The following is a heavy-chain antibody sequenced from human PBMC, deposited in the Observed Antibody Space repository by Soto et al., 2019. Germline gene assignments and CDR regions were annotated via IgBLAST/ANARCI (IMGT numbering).Heavy chain of an antibody. CDR3: TTDYYSGVLDY. CDR1: GFTFSNAW. Sequence: EVQLVESGGGLVKPGGSLRLSCAASGFTFSNAWMNWVRQAPGKGLEWVGRIKSKTDGGTTDYAAPVKGRFTISRDDSKNTLYLQLNRLKTEDTAVYYCTTDYYSGVLDYWGQGTLVTVSS. CDR2: IKSKTDGGTT. D-gene: IGHD3-10*01. J-gene: IGHJ4*02. V-gene: IGHV3-15*07.